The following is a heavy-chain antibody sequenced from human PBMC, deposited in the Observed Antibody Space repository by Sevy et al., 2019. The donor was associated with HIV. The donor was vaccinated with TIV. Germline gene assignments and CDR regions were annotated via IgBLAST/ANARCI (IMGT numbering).Heavy chain of an antibody. CDR2: LYYSEST. CDR3: ARAFRAVAGSYYFDY. CDR1: DGSISISSYY. J-gene: IGHJ4*02. V-gene: IGHV4-39*01. D-gene: IGHD6-19*01. Sequence: SETLSLTCTVSDGSISISSYYWGWIRQPSGKGLEWIGSLYYSESTDYNPSLKSRVTISVDTSTNQFSLKLSSLTAAVTAVYYCARAFRAVAGSYYFDYWGQGTLVTVSS.